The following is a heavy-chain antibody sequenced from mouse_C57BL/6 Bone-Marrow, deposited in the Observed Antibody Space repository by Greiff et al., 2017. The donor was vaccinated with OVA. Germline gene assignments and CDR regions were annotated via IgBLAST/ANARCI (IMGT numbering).Heavy chain of an antibody. D-gene: IGHD3-3*01. CDR3: ARWGDPAWFAY. V-gene: IGHV1-85*01. Sequence: VQLQQSGPELVKPGASVKLSCKASGYTFTSYDINWVKQRPGRGLEWIGWIYPRDGSTKYNEKFKGKATLTVGTSSSTAYMELHSLTSEDSAVAFCARWGDPAWFAYWGQGTLVTVSA. J-gene: IGHJ3*01. CDR1: GYTFTSYD. CDR2: IYPRDGST.